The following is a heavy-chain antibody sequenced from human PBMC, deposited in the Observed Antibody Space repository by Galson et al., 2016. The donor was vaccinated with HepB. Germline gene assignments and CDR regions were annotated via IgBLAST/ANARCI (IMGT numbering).Heavy chain of an antibody. CDR2: ISWNSGTI. CDR1: GFTFDDYA. J-gene: IGHJ5*01. D-gene: IGHD1-1*01. CDR3: TKDVSGAPGSTSWFAS. V-gene: IGHV3-9*01. Sequence: SLRLSCAASGFTFDDYAMHWVRQAPGKGLEWVSGISWNSGTIFYADSVRGRFTISRDNAKNSLFLQMKSLRPEDTALYYCTKDVSGAPGSTSWFASWGQESWSPSPQ.